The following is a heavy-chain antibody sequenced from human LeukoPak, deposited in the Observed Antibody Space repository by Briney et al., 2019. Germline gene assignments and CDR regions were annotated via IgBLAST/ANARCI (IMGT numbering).Heavy chain of an antibody. CDR1: GGTFSSSA. CDR3: ARGAMLRSIIVGATTRRGAFDI. CDR2: IIPIFGSS. V-gene: IGHV1-69*13. D-gene: IGHD1-26*01. Sequence: GASVKVSCKASGGTFSSSAISWVRQAPGQGLEWLGGIIPIFGSSNYAQNFQDRVTITADESTSTAYMELSSLRSEDTAVYYCARGAMLRSIIVGATTRRGAFDIWGQGTMVTVSS. J-gene: IGHJ3*02.